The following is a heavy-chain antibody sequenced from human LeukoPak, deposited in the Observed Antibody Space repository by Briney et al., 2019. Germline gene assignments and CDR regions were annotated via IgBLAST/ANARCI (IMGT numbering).Heavy chain of an antibody. Sequence: GGSLRLSCAASGFTFSGYSMNWVRQAPGKGLEWVSSISSSSNYIYYADSMKGRFTISRDNAKNSLYLQMNSLRAEDTAVYYCTKAGSGWYNWFDPWGQGTLVTVSS. D-gene: IGHD6-19*01. CDR1: GFTFSGYS. J-gene: IGHJ5*02. CDR3: TKAGSGWYNWFDP. V-gene: IGHV3-21*01. CDR2: ISSSSNYI.